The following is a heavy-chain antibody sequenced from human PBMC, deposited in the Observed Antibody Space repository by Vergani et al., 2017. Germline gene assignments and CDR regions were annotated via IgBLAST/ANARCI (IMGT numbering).Heavy chain of an antibody. Sequence: QVQLQESGPGLVKSSETLSLTCTVSGASVSHYYWSWIRQSPEKGLEWIGYISHSGTTNYNPSLESRVTISEDTSKNQLSLRMTSVTAADTAVYYCARGSRAEGGSGPDKWGQGTLVTVSS. CDR3: ARGSRAEGGSGPDK. V-gene: IGHV4-59*02. J-gene: IGHJ4*02. CDR1: GASVSHYY. D-gene: IGHD6-13*01. CDR2: ISHSGTT.